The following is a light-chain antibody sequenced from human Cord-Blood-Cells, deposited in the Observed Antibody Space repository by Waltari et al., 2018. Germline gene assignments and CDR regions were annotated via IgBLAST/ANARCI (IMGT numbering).Light chain of an antibody. Sequence: QSALTQPAPVSGSPGQSITISCTGTSSDVGGYNYVPWYQQHPGKAPKLMIYDGRNRRSGVSNRFSGSKSGNTASLTISGLQAEDEADYYCSSYTSSSTVVFGGGTKLTVL. CDR2: DGR. CDR3: SSYTSSSTVV. V-gene: IGLV2-14*01. CDR1: SSDVGGYNY. J-gene: IGLJ2*01.